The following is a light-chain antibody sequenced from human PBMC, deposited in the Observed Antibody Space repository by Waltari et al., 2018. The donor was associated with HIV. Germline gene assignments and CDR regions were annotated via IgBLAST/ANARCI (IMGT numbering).Light chain of an antibody. CDR3: TSYISSAIPV. V-gene: IGLV2-14*01. Sequence: QSALTQPPSVSGSPGPSLPISCPGTVPHHSDVSWYHHLPAEAPQVIIFEVVPRPSGVSNRFSGSRSGNTASLTISGLLAEDEADYFCTSYISSAIPVFGGGTKVTVL. J-gene: IGLJ2*01. CDR2: EVV. CDR1: VPHHSD.